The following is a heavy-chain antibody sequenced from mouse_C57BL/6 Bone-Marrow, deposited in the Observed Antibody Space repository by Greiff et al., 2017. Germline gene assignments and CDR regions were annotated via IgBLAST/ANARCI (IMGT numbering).Heavy chain of an antibody. CDR3: ARRMGSIYYYAMDY. Sequence: EVKLMESGGGLVKPGGSLKLSCAASGFTFSDYGMHWVRQAPEKGLEWVAYISSGSSTIYYADTVTGRFTISRDNAKNTLFLQMTSLRSEDTAMYYCARRMGSIYYYAMDYWGQGTSVTVSS. CDR1: GFTFSDYG. CDR2: ISSGSSTI. D-gene: IGHD1-1*02. V-gene: IGHV5-17*01. J-gene: IGHJ4*01.